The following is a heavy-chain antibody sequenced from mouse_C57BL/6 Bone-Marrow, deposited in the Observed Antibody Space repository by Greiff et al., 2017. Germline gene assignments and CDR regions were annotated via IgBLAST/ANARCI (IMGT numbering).Heavy chain of an antibody. V-gene: IGHV14-4*01. CDR1: GFNIKDDY. Sequence: EVQLQQSGAELVRPGASVKLSCTASGFNIKDDYMHWVKQRPEQGLEWIGWIDPENGDTEYASKFQGKATITADTSSNTAYLQLSSLTSEDTAVYYWTTDGYLRSAWFAYWGQGTLVTVSA. CDR3: TTDGYLRSAWFAY. CDR2: IDPENGDT. J-gene: IGHJ3*01. D-gene: IGHD2-3*01.